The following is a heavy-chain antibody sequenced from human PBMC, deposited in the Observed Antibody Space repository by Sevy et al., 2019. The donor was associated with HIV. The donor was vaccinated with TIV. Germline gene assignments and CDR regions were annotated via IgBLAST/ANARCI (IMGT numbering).Heavy chain of an antibody. Sequence: GGSLRLSCAASGFTFSSYAMSWVRQAPGKGLEWVSAISGSGGSTYYADSVKGRFTISRDNSKNTLYLQMNSLRAEDTAVYYCAKVDYDILTGYDEGPHFFDYWGQGTLVIVSS. CDR2: ISGSGGST. CDR3: AKVDYDILTGYDEGPHFFDY. D-gene: IGHD3-9*01. J-gene: IGHJ4*02. CDR1: GFTFSSYA. V-gene: IGHV3-23*01.